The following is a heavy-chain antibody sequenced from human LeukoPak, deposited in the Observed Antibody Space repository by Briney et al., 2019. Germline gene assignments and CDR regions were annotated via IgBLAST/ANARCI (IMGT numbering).Heavy chain of an antibody. CDR3: AIGDYYGSGSYDY. CDR1: GGTFSSYT. CDR2: IIPILGIA. D-gene: IGHD3-10*01. J-gene: IGHJ4*02. Sequence: SVKVSCKASGGTFSSYTISWVRQAPGQGLEWMGRIIPILGIANYAQKFQGRVTITADKSTSTAYVELSSLGSEDTAVYYCAIGDYYGSGSYDYWGQRTLGTVSS. V-gene: IGHV1-69*02.